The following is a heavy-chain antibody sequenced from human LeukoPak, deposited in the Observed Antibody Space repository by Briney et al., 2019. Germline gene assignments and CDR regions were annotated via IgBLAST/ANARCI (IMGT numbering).Heavy chain of an antibody. CDR3: EKDVDPFGSGSYVEGFDY. CDR2: ISYDGSNK. D-gene: IGHD3-10*01. J-gene: IGHJ4*02. CDR1: GFTFSSYG. V-gene: IGHV3-30*18. Sequence: GGSLRLSCAASGFTFSSYGMHWVRQAPGKGLEGVAVISYDGSNKYYADSVKDRFTISRDNSKNTLYLKMNSLRAEDKAVYYCEKDVDPFGSGSYVEGFDYWGQGTLVTVSS.